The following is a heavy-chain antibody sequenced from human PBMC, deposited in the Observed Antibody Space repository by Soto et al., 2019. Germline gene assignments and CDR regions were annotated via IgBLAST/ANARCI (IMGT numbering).Heavy chain of an antibody. CDR3: ATLIGAFDI. Sequence: GASVKVSCKASGYTSTIYYMHWVRQAPGQGLEWMGIINPSGGSTSYAQKFQGRVTMTRDTSTSTVYMELCCLRSEDTAVYYCATLIGAFDIWGQGTMVTVPS. V-gene: IGHV1-46*03. CDR1: GYTSTIYY. J-gene: IGHJ3*02. CDR2: INPSGGST.